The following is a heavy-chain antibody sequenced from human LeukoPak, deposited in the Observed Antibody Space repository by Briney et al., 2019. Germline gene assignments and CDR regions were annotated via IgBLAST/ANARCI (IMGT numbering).Heavy chain of an antibody. J-gene: IGHJ5*02. CDR3: ARDPYHRMGPPLDL. CDR1: GYTFTSYD. V-gene: IGHV1-18*01. Sequence: ASVKVSCKASGYTFTSYDITWVRQAPGQGLEWMGWISTSNGNTDYAQKFQGRVTMTTDTSTSTVYMELRSLRLDDTAVYYCARDPYHRMGPPLDLWGQGALVTVSS. CDR2: ISTSNGNT. D-gene: IGHD1-14*01.